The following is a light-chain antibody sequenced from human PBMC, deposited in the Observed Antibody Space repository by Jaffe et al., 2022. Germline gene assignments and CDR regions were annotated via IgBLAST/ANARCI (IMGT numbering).Light chain of an antibody. CDR3: QQSYSTLQYT. CDR2: AAS. CDR1: QSISSY. J-gene: IGKJ2*01. Sequence: DIQMTQSPSSLSASVGDRVTITCRASQSISSYLNWYQQKPGKAPKLLIYAASSLQSGVPSRFSGSGSGTDFTLTISSLQPEDFATYYCQQSYSTLQYTFGQGTKLEIK. V-gene: IGKV1-39*01.